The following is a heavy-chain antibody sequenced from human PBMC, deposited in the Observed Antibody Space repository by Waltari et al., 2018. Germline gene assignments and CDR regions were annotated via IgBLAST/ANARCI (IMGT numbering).Heavy chain of an antibody. CDR1: GFTFSSYA. V-gene: IGHV3-23*04. D-gene: IGHD3-22*01. J-gene: IGHJ4*02. Sequence: EVQLVESGGGLVQPGGSLRLSCAASGFTFSSYAMSWVRQAPGKGLEWVSAISGSGGSTYYADSGKGRFTISRDNSKNTLYLQMNSLRAEDTAVYYCATLPWIVVVIFDYWGQGTLVTGSS. CDR3: ATLPWIVVVIFDY. CDR2: ISGSGGST.